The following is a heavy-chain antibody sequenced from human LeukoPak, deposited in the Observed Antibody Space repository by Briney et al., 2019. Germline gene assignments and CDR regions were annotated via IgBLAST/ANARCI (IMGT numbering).Heavy chain of an antibody. J-gene: IGHJ4*02. Sequence: SETLSLTCTVSGGSISSYYWSWVRQPPGKGLEWSGYIYYSRSTNYNPSLKSRVTISVATSKNQFSLKLGSVTAADTAVYYCASSGYSYGYPGFDYWGQGTLVTVSS. CDR3: ASSGYSYGYPGFDY. V-gene: IGHV4-59*08. CDR2: IYYSRST. CDR1: GGSISSYY. D-gene: IGHD5-18*01.